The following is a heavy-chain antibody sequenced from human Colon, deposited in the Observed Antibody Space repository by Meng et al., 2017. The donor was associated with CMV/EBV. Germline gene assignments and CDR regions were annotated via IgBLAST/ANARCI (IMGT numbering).Heavy chain of an antibody. J-gene: IGHJ4*02. D-gene: IGHD3-9*01. V-gene: IGHV3-43*01. CDR3: AKQTEEYDILTGLHS. CDR1: GFTFHKYS. Sequence: SGFTFHKYSMHWVRQAPGKGLEWVSLISWDGSSTYYADSVKGRFTISRDSSKKSLYLQMNSLRSNDSALYYCAKQTEEYDILTGLHSWGQGTLVTVSS. CDR2: ISWDGSST.